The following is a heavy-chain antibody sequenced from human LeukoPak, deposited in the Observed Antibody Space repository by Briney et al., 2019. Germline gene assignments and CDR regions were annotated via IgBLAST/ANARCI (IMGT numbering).Heavy chain of an antibody. Sequence: AAVKVSCKASGYTFTGYYMHWVRQAPGQGLEWIGWINPNSGGTNYAQKFQGRVTMTRDPSISTAYMELTRLRSDDTAVYYCAAYCSGGSCYSYTMQAFDIWGQGTMVTVSS. CDR1: GYTFTGYY. CDR3: AAYCSGGSCYSYTMQAFDI. J-gene: IGHJ3*02. D-gene: IGHD2-15*01. V-gene: IGHV1-2*02. CDR2: INPNSGGT.